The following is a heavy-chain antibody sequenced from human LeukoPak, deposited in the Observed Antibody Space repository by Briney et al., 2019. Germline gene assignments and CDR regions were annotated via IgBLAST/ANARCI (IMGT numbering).Heavy chain of an antibody. CDR1: GFAFKNFD. CDR2: TSYDGSKK. J-gene: IGHJ6*03. D-gene: IGHD3/OR15-3a*01. Sequence: PGRSLRLSCAASGFAFKNFDMHWVRQAPGKGLEWVTGTSYDGSKKYYAESVKGRFTISRDNSKKTLYLQMNSLRADDTAVYYCARGDDTSESYPVLDLYCIDVWGKGTTVIVSS. CDR3: ARGDDTSESYPVLDLYCIDV. V-gene: IGHV3-30*03.